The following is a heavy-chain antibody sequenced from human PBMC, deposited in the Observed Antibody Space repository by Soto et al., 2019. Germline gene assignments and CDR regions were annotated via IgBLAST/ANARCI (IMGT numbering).Heavy chain of an antibody. CDR2: INPSGGST. CDR1: GSTFTSYY. D-gene: IGHD6-19*01. V-gene: IGHV1-46*01. CDR3: ARGETIAVAATTDAFDI. Sequence: GASVKVSCKASGSTFTSYYMHWVRQAPGQGLEWMGIINPSGGSTSYAQKFQGRVTMTRDTSTSTVYMELSSLRSEDTAVYYCARGETIAVAATTDAFDIWGQGTMVTVSS. J-gene: IGHJ3*02.